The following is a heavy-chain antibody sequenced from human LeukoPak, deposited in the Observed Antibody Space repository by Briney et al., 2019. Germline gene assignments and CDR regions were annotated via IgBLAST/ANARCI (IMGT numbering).Heavy chain of an antibody. CDR3: ATEGNYYDSSGYFG. D-gene: IGHD3-22*01. CDR1: GYTLTELS. J-gene: IGHJ4*02. CDR2: FDPEDGET. V-gene: IGHV1-24*01. Sequence: ASVKVSCKVSGYTLTELSMHWVRQAPGKGLEWMGGFDPEDGETIYAQKFQGRVTMTEDTSTDTAYMELSSLRSEDTAVYYCATEGNYYDSSGYFGWGQGTLVTVSS.